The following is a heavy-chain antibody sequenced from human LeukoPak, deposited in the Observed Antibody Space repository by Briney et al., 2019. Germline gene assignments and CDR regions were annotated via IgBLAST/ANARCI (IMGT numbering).Heavy chain of an antibody. J-gene: IGHJ5*02. Sequence: GGSLRLSCAASGFTVSSNYMSWVRQAPGKGLEWVSVIYSGGSTYYADSVKGRFTISRHNPKNTLYLQMNSLRAEDTAVYYCARISGYCSGGSCYGWFDPWGQGTLVTVSS. CDR3: ARISGYCSGGSCYGWFDP. CDR1: GFTVSSNY. V-gene: IGHV3-53*04. D-gene: IGHD2-15*01. CDR2: IYSGGST.